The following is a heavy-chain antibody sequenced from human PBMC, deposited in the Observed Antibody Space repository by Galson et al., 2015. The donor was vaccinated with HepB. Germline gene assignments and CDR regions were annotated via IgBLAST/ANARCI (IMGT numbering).Heavy chain of an antibody. V-gene: IGHV3-23*01. CDR2: ISGSGGST. J-gene: IGHJ5*02. D-gene: IGHD3-10*01. CDR3: AELPMYSYGSGSLNWFDP. CDR1: GVTFSSYA. Sequence: SLRLSCAASGVTFSSYAMSWVRQAPGKGLEWVSAISGSGGSTYYADSVKGRFTISRDNSKNTLYLQMNSLRAEDTAVYYCAELPMYSYGSGSLNWFDPWGQGTLVTVSS.